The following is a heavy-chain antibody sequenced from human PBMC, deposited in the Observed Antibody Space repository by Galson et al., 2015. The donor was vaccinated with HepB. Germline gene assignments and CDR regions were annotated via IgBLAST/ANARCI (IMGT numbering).Heavy chain of an antibody. CDR3: ARNYCGVTRCYGDGFDI. CDR2: IGHTGYT. D-gene: IGHD2-2*01. Sequence: ETLSLTCAVYGGSFSAYYWSWIRQPPGKGLEWIGEIGHTGYTNYNPSLKSRVTISVDSSKNQFSLNLSSVTAADTAVYYCARNYCGVTRCYGDGFDIWGQGTMVTVSS. J-gene: IGHJ3*02. V-gene: IGHV4-34*01. CDR1: GGSFSAYY.